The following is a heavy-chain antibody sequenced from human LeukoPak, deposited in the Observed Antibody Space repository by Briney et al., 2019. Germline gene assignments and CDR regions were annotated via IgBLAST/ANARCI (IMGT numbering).Heavy chain of an antibody. V-gene: IGHV1-69*05. J-gene: IGHJ6*03. Sequence: SVKVSCKASGGTFSSYAISWVRQAPGQGLEWMGGIIPIFGTANYAQKFQGRVTITTDEPTSTAYMELSSLRTEDTAVYYCARVLVYSYGSGYNMDVWGKGTTVTVSS. D-gene: IGHD5-18*01. CDR3: ARVLVYSYGSGYNMDV. CDR1: GGTFSSYA. CDR2: IIPIFGTA.